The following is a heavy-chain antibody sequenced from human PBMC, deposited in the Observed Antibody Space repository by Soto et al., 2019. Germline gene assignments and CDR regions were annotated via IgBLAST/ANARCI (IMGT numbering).Heavy chain of an antibody. V-gene: IGHV3-23*01. CDR1: GFTFSAYA. CDR3: ASSDFWSGYSSGHYFDY. D-gene: IGHD3-3*01. CDR2: ISDGGGTT. J-gene: IGHJ4*02. Sequence: GSLRLSCAASGFTFSAYAMNWVRQAPGKGLEWVSAISDGGGTTYYADSVKGRFTISRDNSKNTLYLQMNSLRAEDTAMYYCASSDFWSGYSSGHYFDYWGQGTLVTVSS.